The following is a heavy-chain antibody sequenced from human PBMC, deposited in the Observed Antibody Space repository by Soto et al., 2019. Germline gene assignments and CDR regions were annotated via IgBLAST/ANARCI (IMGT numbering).Heavy chain of an antibody. D-gene: IGHD2-2*01. J-gene: IGHJ6*02. V-gene: IGHV3-30*18. CDR2: ISYDGSNK. Sequence: QVHLVESGGGVVQPGRSLRLSCAASGFTFNTYDMHWVRQAPGKGLEWVAVISYDGSNKYYADSVKGRLTISRDNSKNTLYLQMNSLRDEDTAVYYCAKGQHCSSTSCYFYYYGMDVWGQGTKVAVSS. CDR1: GFTFNTYD. CDR3: AKGQHCSSTSCYFYYYGMDV.